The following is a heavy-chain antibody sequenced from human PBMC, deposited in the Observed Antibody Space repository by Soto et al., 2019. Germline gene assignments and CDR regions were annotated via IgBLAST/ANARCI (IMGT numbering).Heavy chain of an antibody. CDR2: INPKNGDT. Sequence: ASVKVSCKASGYTLTDYYMHWVRQTPGQGLEWMGWINPKNGDTNSAQKFRGRVTMTRDTSISTAHLELSSLRSDDTAVYYCARSTGSYSYYGMDVWGQGATVTVSS. J-gene: IGHJ6*02. CDR1: GYTLTDYY. V-gene: IGHV1-2*02. D-gene: IGHD1-26*01. CDR3: ARSTGSYSYYGMDV.